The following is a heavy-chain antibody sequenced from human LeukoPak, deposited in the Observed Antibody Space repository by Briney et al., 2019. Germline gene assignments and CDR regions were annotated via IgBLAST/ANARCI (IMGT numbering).Heavy chain of an antibody. D-gene: IGHD5-24*01. V-gene: IGHV1-69*06. CDR1: GGTFSSYA. CDR2: IIPIFGTA. CDR3: ARDLRGDGYNARGNWFDP. J-gene: IGHJ5*02. Sequence: SVKVSCKASGGTFSSYAISWVRQAPGQGLEWMGGIIPIFGTANYAQKFQGRVTITADKSTSTAYMELSSLRSEDTAVYYCARDLRGDGYNARGNWFDPWAREPWSPSPQ.